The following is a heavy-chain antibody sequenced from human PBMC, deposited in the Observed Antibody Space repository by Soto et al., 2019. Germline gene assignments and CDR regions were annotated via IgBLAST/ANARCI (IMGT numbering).Heavy chain of an antibody. J-gene: IGHJ6*02. V-gene: IGHV4-39*01. Sequence: SETLSLTCTVSGGSISSSGYYWGWIRQPPGKGLEWVGSLYYSGNTYYNPSLKSRVTMSIGTSKSQFSLQLRSLTAADTAVYYCAKQRDYDGMDVWGQGTAVTVSS. D-gene: IGHD2-21*01. CDR3: AKQRDYDGMDV. CDR1: GGSISSSGYY. CDR2: LYYSGNT.